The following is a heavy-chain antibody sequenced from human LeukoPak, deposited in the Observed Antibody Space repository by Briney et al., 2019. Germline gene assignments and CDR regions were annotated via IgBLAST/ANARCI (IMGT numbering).Heavy chain of an antibody. V-gene: IGHV3-11*06. CDR3: ARDRYCSGGSCYGYYYYYSMDV. J-gene: IGHJ6*04. CDR2: ISSSSSYT. D-gene: IGHD2-15*01. CDR1: GFTFSDYY. Sequence: PGGSLRLSCAASGFTFSDYYMSWIRQAPGKGLEWVSYISSSSSYTNYANSVKGRFTISRDNAKNSLYLQMNSLRAEDTAVYYCARDRYCSGGSCYGYYYYYSMDVWGKGTTVTVSS.